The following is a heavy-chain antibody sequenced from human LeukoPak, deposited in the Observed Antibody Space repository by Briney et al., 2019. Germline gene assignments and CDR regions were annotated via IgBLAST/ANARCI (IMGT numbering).Heavy chain of an antibody. Sequence: PGRSLRLSCAASGFTFSSYGMHWVRQAPGKGLEWVAVISYDGSNKYYADPVKGRFTISRDNSKNTLYLQMNSLRAEDTAVYYCAKEGYWGQGTLVTVSS. J-gene: IGHJ4*02. V-gene: IGHV3-30*18. CDR3: AKEGY. CDR2: ISYDGSNK. CDR1: GFTFSSYG.